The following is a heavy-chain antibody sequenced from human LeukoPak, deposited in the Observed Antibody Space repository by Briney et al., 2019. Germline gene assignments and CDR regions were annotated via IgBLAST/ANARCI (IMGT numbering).Heavy chain of an antibody. CDR2: IMGSGGST. J-gene: IGHJ4*02. V-gene: IGHV3-23*01. CDR1: GFTFSSYA. CDR3: AKAESWYPYGSGSLPGY. D-gene: IGHD3-10*01. Sequence: AGGSLRLSCAASGFTFSSYAMSWVRQAPGKGLEWVSAIMGSGGSTYYADSVKGRFTISRDNSKNTLYLQMNRLRAEDTAVYYCAKAESWYPYGSGSLPGYWGQGTLVTVSS.